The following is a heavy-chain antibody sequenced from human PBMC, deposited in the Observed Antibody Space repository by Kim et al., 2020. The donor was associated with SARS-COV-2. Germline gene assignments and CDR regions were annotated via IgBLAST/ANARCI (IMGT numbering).Heavy chain of an antibody. CDR2: NK. CDR3: AKESAGVFDY. J-gene: IGHJ4*02. D-gene: IGHD2-8*01. V-gene: IGHV3-30*02. Sequence: NKYYADSVKGRFTISRDNSKNTLYLQMNSLRAEDTAVYYCAKESAGVFDYWGQGTLVTVSS.